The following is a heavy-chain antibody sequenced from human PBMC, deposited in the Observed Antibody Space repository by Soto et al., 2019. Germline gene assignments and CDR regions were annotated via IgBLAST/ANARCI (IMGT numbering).Heavy chain of an antibody. D-gene: IGHD3-16*01. Sequence: QVQLQESGPGLVKPSQTLSLTCTVSGGSISSGDYYWSWIRQPPGKGLEWVGYIYYSGNTYYHPSLSSRIPISVDTSTHRFFLKVNSVTAADTAVYYWARLLPSGGAFDIWGHGTMVTVSS. V-gene: IGHV4-30-4*01. J-gene: IGHJ3*02. CDR2: IYYSGNT. CDR1: GGSISSGDYY. CDR3: ARLLPSGGAFDI.